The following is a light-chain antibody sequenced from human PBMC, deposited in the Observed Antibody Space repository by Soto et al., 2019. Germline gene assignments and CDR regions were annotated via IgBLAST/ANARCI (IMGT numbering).Light chain of an antibody. Sequence: QSALTLPASVSGSPGQSITISCTGTSSDVGGYNYVSWYQQHPGKAPKLMIYEVSNRPSGVSNRFSGSKSGNTASLTISGLQAEDEADYYCSSYTSSSTLSVVFGGGTKLTVL. CDR2: EVS. V-gene: IGLV2-14*01. J-gene: IGLJ2*01. CDR1: SSDVGGYNY. CDR3: SSYTSSSTLSVV.